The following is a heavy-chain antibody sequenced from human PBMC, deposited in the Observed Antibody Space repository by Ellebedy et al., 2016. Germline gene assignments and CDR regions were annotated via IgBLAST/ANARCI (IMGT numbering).Heavy chain of an antibody. CDR3: ASVLWFGELFSVGAFDP. Sequence: SETLSLXXAVSGGSISSGGYSWSWIRQPPGKGLEWIGYIYHSGSTYYNPSLKSRVTISVDRSKNQFSLKLSSVTAADTAVYYCASVLWFGELFSVGAFDPWGQGTLVTVSS. J-gene: IGHJ5*02. D-gene: IGHD3-10*01. CDR2: IYHSGST. V-gene: IGHV4-30-2*01. CDR1: GGSISSGGYS.